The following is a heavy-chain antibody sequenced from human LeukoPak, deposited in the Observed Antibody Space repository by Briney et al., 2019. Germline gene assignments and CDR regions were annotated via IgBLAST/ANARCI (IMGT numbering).Heavy chain of an antibody. CDR3: AKATVLTSLDV. V-gene: IGHV1-2*02. J-gene: IGHJ6*04. CDR1: ECTCIDFY. CDR2: INPNSGGP. D-gene: IGHD4-17*01. Sequence: PSLWDSWRASECTCIDFYIHCVRQDTGQGLEWMGWINPNSGGPNYAQNFQGRVTMTRDTSISTAYMELSRLTSDDTAVYYCAKATVLTSLDVWGKGTTVTISS.